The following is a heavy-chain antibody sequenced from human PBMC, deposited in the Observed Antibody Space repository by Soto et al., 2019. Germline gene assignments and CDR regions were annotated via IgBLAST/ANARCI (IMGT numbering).Heavy chain of an antibody. CDR1: GCSMSSGGYF. CDR2: IYHSGST. D-gene: IGHD3-10*01. J-gene: IGHJ5*02. V-gene: IGHV4-30-2*01. CDR3: ARGLGP. Sequence: PSETLSLTCTFSGCSMSSGGYFWSWIRQPPGKGLEWIGYIYHSGSTYYNPSLKSRVTISVDRSKNQFSLKLSSVTAADTAVYYCARGLGPWGQGTLVTVSS.